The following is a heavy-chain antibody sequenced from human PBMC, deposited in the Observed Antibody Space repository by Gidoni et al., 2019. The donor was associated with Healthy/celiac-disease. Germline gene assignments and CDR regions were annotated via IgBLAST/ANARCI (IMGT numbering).Heavy chain of an antibody. V-gene: IGHV4-59*08. CDR3: ARQTWSGWYGRGGYFDY. CDR1: GGSISSYY. D-gene: IGHD6-19*01. Sequence: QVQLQESGPGLVKPSETLSLTCTVSGGSISSYYWSWIRQPPGKGLEWIGYIYYSGSTNYNPSLKSRVTISVDTSKNQFSLKLSSVTAADTAVYYCARQTWSGWYGRGGYFDYWGQGTLVTVSS. J-gene: IGHJ4*02. CDR2: IYYSGST.